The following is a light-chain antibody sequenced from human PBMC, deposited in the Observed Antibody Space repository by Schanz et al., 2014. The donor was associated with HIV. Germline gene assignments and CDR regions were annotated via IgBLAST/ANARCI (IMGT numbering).Light chain of an antibody. V-gene: IGLV1-44*01. J-gene: IGLJ2*01. CDR1: SSNIGSKS. Sequence: QSVLTQPPSASGTPGQRVTISCSGSSSNIGSKSVNWYQQLPGTAPKLLIYSNNQRPSGVPDRFSGSKTGTSATLAIVGLQTGDEADYYCATWDSTLSAVVFGGGTKLTVL. CDR3: ATWDSTLSAVV. CDR2: SNN.